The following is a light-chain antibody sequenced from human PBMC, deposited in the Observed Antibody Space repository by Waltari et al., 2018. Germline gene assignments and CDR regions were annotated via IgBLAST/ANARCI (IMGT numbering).Light chain of an antibody. V-gene: IGKV2-30*01. Sequence: EVVMTQSQLPLPVPLGQPAPIPCRSSQSLVFSDGNTYLIWFQQRPGQSPRRLIYQVPNRDSGVPDRFSGSGSGTDFTLKISRVEAEDVGVYYCMQGSYWPFTFGPGTKVDIK. J-gene: IGKJ3*01. CDR1: QSLVFSDGNTY. CDR3: MQGSYWPFT. CDR2: QVP.